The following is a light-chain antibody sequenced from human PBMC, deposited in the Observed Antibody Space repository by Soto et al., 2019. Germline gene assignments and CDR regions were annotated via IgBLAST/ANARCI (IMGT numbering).Light chain of an antibody. CDR2: GAS. V-gene: IGKV3-20*01. CDR3: QQRET. CDR1: QSVSNTY. Sequence: NVLTQSPGTLSLSPGERATLSCKASQSVSNTYLAWYQHKPGQAPRLLIYGASSRATGIPDRFSGSGSGTDFTLTISRLEPEDFAVYYCQQRETFGQGTKVDIK. J-gene: IGKJ1*01.